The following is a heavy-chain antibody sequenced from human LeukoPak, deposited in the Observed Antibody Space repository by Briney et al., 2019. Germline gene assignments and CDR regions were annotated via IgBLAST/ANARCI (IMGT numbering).Heavy chain of an antibody. J-gene: IGHJ4*02. V-gene: IGHV4-34*01. CDR2: INHSGST. CDR1: GGSFSGYY. D-gene: IGHD2-2*01. Sequence: SETLSLTCAVYGGSFSGYYWSWIRQPPGKGLEWIGEINHSGSTNYNPSLKSRVTISVDTSKNQFSLKLSSVTAADTAVYYCARWRSEGYCSSTSCPSGFDYWGQGTPVTVSS. CDR3: ARWRSEGYCSSTSCPSGFDY.